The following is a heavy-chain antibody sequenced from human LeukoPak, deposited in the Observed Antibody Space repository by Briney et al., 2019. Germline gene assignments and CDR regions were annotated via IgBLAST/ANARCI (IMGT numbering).Heavy chain of an antibody. Sequence: QPGGSLRLSCAASGSTFSSYAMSWVRQAPGKGLEWVSAISGSGGSTYYADSVKGRFTISRDNSKNTLYLQMNSLRAEDTAVYYCANKGYYGSGSYYDGDYWGQGTLVTVSS. CDR3: ANKGYYGSGSYYDGDY. V-gene: IGHV3-23*01. CDR2: ISGSGGST. D-gene: IGHD3-10*01. CDR1: GSTFSSYA. J-gene: IGHJ4*02.